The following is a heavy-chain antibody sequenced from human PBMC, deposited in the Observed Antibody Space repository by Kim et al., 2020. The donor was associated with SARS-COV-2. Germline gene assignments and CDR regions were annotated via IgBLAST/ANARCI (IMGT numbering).Heavy chain of an antibody. D-gene: IGHD4-17*01. Sequence: ASVKVSCKASGYTFTGYYMHWVRQAPGQGLEWMGWINPNSGGTNYAQKFQGRVTMTRDTSISTAYMELSRLRSDDTAVYYCARQTTVVTPPTGYWGQGTLVTVSS. CDR2: INPNSGGT. J-gene: IGHJ4*02. V-gene: IGHV1-2*02. CDR3: ARQTTVVTPPTGY. CDR1: GYTFTGYY.